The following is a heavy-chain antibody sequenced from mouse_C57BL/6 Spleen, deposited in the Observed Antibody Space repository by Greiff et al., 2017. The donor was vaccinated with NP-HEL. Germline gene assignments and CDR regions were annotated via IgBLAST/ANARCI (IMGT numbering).Heavy chain of an antibody. CDR1: GYTFTSYW. Sequence: QVQLKQPGAELVKPGASVKMSCKASGYTFTSYWITWVKQRPGQGLEWIGDIYPGSGSTNYNEKFKSKATLTVDTSSSTAYMQLSSLTSEDSAVYYCARWVYDYDDGWGQGTTLTVSS. D-gene: IGHD2-4*01. CDR3: ARWVYDYDDG. V-gene: IGHV1-55*01. CDR2: IYPGSGST. J-gene: IGHJ2*01.